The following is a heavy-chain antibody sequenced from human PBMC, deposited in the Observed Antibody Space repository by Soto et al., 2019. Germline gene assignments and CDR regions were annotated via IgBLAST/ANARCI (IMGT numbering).Heavy chain of an antibody. V-gene: IGHV1-18*01. J-gene: IGHJ3*02. D-gene: IGHD6-13*01. Sequence: ASVKVSCKASGYTFTSYGISWVRQAPGQGLEWVGWISAYNGNTNYAQKLQGRVTMTTDTSTSTAYMELRSLRSDDTAVYYCARERRPRYTSRVDAFDIWGQGTMVTVSS. CDR2: ISAYNGNT. CDR1: GYTFTSYG. CDR3: ARERRPRYTSRVDAFDI.